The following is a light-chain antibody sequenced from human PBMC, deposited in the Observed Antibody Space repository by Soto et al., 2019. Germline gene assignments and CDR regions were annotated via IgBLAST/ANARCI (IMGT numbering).Light chain of an antibody. CDR1: QGIRND. CDR3: LQDYNYLLT. Sequence: AIQLAQSPSSLSSSVGDRVTITCRASQGIRNDLGWYKQKPGKAPKLLSYAASSLQSGVPSRFSGSGSGTDFTLTISSLQPEDFATYYCLQDYNYLLTFGQGTKVDIK. CDR2: AAS. J-gene: IGKJ1*01. V-gene: IGKV1-6*01.